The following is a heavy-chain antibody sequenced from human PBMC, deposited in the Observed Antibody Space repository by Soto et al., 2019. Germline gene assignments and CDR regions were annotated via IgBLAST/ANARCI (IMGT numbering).Heavy chain of an antibody. D-gene: IGHD2-15*01. Sequence: PSETLSLTCTVSGGSVSSGSYYWGWIRQPPGKGLEWIGYIYYSGSTNYNPSLKSRVTISVDTSKNQFSLKLSSVTAADTAVYYCARDRYCSGGSCSNDAFDIWGQGTMVTVPS. J-gene: IGHJ3*02. V-gene: IGHV4-61*01. CDR2: IYYSGST. CDR1: GGSVSSGSYY. CDR3: ARDRYCSGGSCSNDAFDI.